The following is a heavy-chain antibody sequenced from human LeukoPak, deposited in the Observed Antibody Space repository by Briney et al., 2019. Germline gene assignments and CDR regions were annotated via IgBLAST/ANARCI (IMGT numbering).Heavy chain of an antibody. J-gene: IGHJ3*02. V-gene: IGHV1-18*01. Sequence: ASVKVSCKASGYTFTSYGISWVRQAPGQGLERMGWISAYNGNTNYAQKLQGRVTMTTDTSTSTAYMELRSLRSDDTAVYYCTSTAVAGTGDAFDIWAKGQWTLSLQ. CDR3: TSTAVAGTGDAFDI. D-gene: IGHD6-13*01. CDR2: ISAYNGNT. CDR1: GYTFTSYG.